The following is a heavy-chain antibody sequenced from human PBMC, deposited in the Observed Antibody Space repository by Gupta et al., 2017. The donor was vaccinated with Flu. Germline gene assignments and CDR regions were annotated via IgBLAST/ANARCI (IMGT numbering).Heavy chain of an antibody. CDR3: ARVADPLAQFDY. Sequence: QVQLVQSGAEVNKPGASVKVSCKASGYTFPGYYLHWMRQAPGPGLEWRGWINPHTGTTNYVQGFHGRVTMTRDTSIRTAYMELSRLRSDDTAVYYCARVADPLAQFDYWGQGSLVTVSS. V-gene: IGHV1-2*02. CDR1: GYTFPGYY. CDR2: INPHTGTT. J-gene: IGHJ4*02.